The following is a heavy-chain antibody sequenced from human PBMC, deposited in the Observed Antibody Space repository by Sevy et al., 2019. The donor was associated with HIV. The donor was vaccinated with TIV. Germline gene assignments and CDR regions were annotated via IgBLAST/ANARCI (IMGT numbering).Heavy chain of an antibody. CDR2: ISYDGSNK. Sequence: GGALRLSCGASGFTFSSYAMHWVRQAPGKGLEGGAGISYDGSNKYYADSVKGRFTISRDNSKNTLYLQMNSLRAEDTAVYYCARAQDIVVVPAAIGMDVWGQGTTVTVSS. J-gene: IGHJ6*02. V-gene: IGHV3-30-3*01. CDR3: ARAQDIVVVPAAIGMDV. D-gene: IGHD2-2*01. CDR1: GFTFSSYA.